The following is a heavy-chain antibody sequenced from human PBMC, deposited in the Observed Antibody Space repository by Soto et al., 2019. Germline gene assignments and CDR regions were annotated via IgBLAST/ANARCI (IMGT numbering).Heavy chain of an antibody. Sequence: EVQMVESGGGLVQPGGSLRLSCAASGFSISDYELHWVRQAPGRGLEWVSYISSSGSTIYYADSVRGRFTISRNNAKNSLYLQMNSLRAEDTAVDYCARSRIAYWGQGTLVTVSS. J-gene: IGHJ4*02. CDR2: ISSSGSTI. V-gene: IGHV3-48*03. CDR1: GFSISDYE. D-gene: IGHD3-16*02. CDR3: ARSRIAY.